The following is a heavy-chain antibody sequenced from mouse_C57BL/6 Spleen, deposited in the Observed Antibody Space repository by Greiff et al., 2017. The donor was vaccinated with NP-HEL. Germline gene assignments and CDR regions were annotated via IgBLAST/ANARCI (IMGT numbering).Heavy chain of an antibody. CDR1: GYTFTSYT. CDR2: INPSSGYT. J-gene: IGHJ2*01. V-gene: IGHV1-4*01. Sequence: QVQLHPSGAEMARPGASVKMSCKASGYTFTSYTMHWVKQRPGQGLEWIGYINPSSGYTKYNQKFKDKATLTADKSSSTAYMQLSSLTSEDSAVYYCAREGGWLLLLYYFDYWGQGTTLTVSS. D-gene: IGHD2-3*01. CDR3: AREGGWLLLLYYFDY.